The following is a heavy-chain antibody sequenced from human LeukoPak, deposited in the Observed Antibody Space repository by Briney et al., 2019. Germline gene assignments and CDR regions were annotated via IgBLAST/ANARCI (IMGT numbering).Heavy chain of an antibody. CDR2: ISDSGGST. V-gene: IGHV3-23*01. J-gene: IGHJ4*02. D-gene: IGHD1-26*01. CDR3: ASESGSSGGDY. Sequence: GGSLRLSCAASGFPFSSRAMSWVRQAPGKGLEWVSAISDSGGSTYYADSVKGRFTISRDNSKNTLYLQMNSLRAEDTAVYYCASESGSSGGDYWGQGTLVTVSS. CDR1: GFPFSSRA.